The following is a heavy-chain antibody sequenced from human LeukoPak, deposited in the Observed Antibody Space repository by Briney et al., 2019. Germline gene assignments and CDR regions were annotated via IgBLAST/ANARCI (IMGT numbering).Heavy chain of an antibody. D-gene: IGHD3-22*01. Sequence: SETLSLACTVSGGSISSSSYYWGWIRQPPGKGLEWIGSINYSGSTYYNPSLKSRVTISVDTSKNQFSLKLSSVTAADTAVYYCARAPNYYDSSGRYGMDVWGQGTTVTVSS. CDR3: ARAPNYYDSSGRYGMDV. CDR1: GGSISSSSYY. CDR2: INYSGST. J-gene: IGHJ6*02. V-gene: IGHV4-39*07.